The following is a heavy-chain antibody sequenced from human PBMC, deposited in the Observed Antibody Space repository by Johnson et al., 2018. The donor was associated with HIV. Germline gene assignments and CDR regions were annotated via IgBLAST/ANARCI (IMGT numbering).Heavy chain of an antibody. CDR3: ARSYYDSSGYYHDAFDI. D-gene: IGHD3-22*01. CDR1: GFTFDDYG. J-gene: IGHJ3*02. CDR2: INWNGGST. V-gene: IGHV3-20*04. Sequence: EVQLVESGGGVVRPGGSLRLSCAASGFTFDDYGMSWVRQAPGKGLEWVSGINWNGGSTGYADSVKGRFTISRDNAKNSLYLQMNSLRAEDTALYYCARSYYDSSGYYHDAFDIWGQGTMVTVSS.